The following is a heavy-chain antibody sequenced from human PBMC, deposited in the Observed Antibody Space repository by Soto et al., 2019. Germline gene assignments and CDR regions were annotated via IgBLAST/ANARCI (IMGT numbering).Heavy chain of an antibody. CDR3: GSLTLGGNVLAH. D-gene: IGHD3-16*01. J-gene: IGHJ4*02. CDR2: IYFNGNT. CDR1: AASFSKYY. V-gene: IGHV4-59*01. Sequence: PSETLSLTCTVSAASFSKYYWTWIRQPPGKGLEWIGYIYFNGNTKYNPSLEGRLTISIDTSKKEVSLKLTSVTAADAAVYYGGSLTLGGNVLAHWGQGTLVTVSS.